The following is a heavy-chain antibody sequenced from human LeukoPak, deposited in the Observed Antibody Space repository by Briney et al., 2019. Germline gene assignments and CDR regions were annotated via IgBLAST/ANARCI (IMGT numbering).Heavy chain of an antibody. CDR2: INPNSGDT. J-gene: IGHJ3*02. Sequence: GASVKVSCKAFGYTFTSNYMHWGRQAPGQGLEWMGWINPNSGDTNYAQKFQGRVSMTGDTSISTAYMELSRLRSDDTAVYYCARTLVVINDAFDIWGQGTMVTVSS. CDR3: ARTLVVINDAFDI. V-gene: IGHV1-2*02. D-gene: IGHD3-22*01. CDR1: GYTFTSNY.